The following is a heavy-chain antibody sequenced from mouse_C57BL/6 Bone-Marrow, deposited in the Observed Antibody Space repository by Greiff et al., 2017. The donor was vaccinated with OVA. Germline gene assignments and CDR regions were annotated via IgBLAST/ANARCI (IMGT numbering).Heavy chain of an antibody. D-gene: IGHD3-2*02. CDR3: TTASGYYFDY. CDR1: GFNIKDDY. Sequence: EVQLQQSGAELVRPGASVKLSCTASGFNIKDDYMHWVKQRPEQGLEWIGWIDPENGDTEYASKFQGKATITADTSSNTAYLQLSILTSTDTAVYYYTTASGYYFDYWGQGTTLTVSS. V-gene: IGHV14-4*01. J-gene: IGHJ2*01. CDR2: IDPENGDT.